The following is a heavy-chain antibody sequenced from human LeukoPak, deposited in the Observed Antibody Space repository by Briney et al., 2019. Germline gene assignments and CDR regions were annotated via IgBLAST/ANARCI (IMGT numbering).Heavy chain of an antibody. CDR1: GYTFTSYD. J-gene: IGHJ6*02. CDR3: ALGGDRVVVPAAIQDYYYGMDV. V-gene: IGHV1-8*01. CDR2: MNPNSGNT. Sequence: ASVKVSCKASGYTFTSYDINWVRQATGQGLEWMEWMNPNSGNTGYAQKFQGRVTMTRNTSISTAYMELSSLRSEDTAVYYCALGGDRVVVPAAIQDYYYGMDVWGQGTTVTVSS. D-gene: IGHD2-2*02.